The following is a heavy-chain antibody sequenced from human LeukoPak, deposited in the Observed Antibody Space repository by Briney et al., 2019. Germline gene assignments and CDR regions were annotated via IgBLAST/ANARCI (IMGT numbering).Heavy chain of an antibody. D-gene: IGHD5-18*01. J-gene: IGHJ4*02. CDR1: GGSFSGYY. CDR2: INHSGST. Sequence: SETLSLTCAVYGGSFSGYYWSWIRQPPGKGLEWIGEINHSGSTNYNPSLKSRVTISVDTSKNQFSLKLSSVTAADTAVYYCARDRGGYTYSHDYWGQGTLVTVSS. CDR3: ARDRGGYTYSHDY. V-gene: IGHV4-34*01.